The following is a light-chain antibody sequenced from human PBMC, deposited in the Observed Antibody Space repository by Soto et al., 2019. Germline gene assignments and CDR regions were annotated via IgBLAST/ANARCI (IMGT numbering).Light chain of an antibody. Sequence: QLVLTQSSSASASLGSSVKLTCTLSSGHSTNIIAWHQQQSGKAPRYLMKVEGSGSYNKGSGVPDRFSGSSSGGDRYLTISNLQSEDEADYFCEAWDTNTRVFGGGTKLTVL. CDR3: EAWDTNTRV. J-gene: IGLJ2*01. CDR2: VEGSGSY. V-gene: IGLV4-60*03. CDR1: SGHSTNI.